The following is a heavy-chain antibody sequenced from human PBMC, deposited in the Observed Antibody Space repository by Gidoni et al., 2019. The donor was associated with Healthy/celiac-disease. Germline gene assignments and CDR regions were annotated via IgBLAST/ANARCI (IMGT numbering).Heavy chain of an antibody. Sequence: GSIYYSGSTYYNPSLKSRVTISVDTSKNQFSLKLSSVTAADTAVYYCARQDYDFWSGYYLDYWGQGTLVTVSS. CDR2: IYYSGST. J-gene: IGHJ4*02. CDR3: ARQDYDFWSGYYLDY. D-gene: IGHD3-3*01. V-gene: IGHV4-39*01.